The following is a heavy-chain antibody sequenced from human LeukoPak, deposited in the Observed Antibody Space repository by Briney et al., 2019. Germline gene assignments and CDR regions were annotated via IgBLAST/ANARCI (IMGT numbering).Heavy chain of an antibody. CDR2: IYHSGST. CDR1: GGSISSSNW. D-gene: IGHD1-26*01. Sequence: SGILSLTCAVSGGSISSSNWWSWVRQTPGKGLEWIGEIYHSGSTNYNPSLKSRVTISVDKSKNQFSLKLSSVTAADTAVYYCARGRWELLSYFDYWGQGTLVTVSS. CDR3: ARGRWELLSYFDY. V-gene: IGHV4-4*02. J-gene: IGHJ4*02.